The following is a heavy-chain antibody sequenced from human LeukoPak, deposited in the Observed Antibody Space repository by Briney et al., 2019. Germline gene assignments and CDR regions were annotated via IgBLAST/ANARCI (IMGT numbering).Heavy chain of an antibody. D-gene: IGHD3-3*01. J-gene: IGHJ3*02. CDR1: GDSISNSDYY. CDR2: IYYSGST. V-gene: IGHV4-39*07. Sequence: SETLSLTCTVSGDSISNSDYYWAWIRQPPGKGLEWIGSIYYSGSTYYNPSLKSRVTISVDTSKNQFSLKLSSVTAADTAVYYCARGSPTYYDFWSGYSGGDAFDIWGQGTMVTVSS. CDR3: ARGSPTYYDFWSGYSGGDAFDI.